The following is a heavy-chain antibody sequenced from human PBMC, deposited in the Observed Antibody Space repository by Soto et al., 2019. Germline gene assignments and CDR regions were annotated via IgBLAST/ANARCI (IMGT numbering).Heavy chain of an antibody. Sequence: QVQLQESGPGLVKPSQTLSLTCTVSGGSIRSGGYYWSWIRQPPGKGLEWIGYIYYSGSTYYNPSRKRRVTISVDTSKNQCSLKRSSVTAADTAVDYCARTVGGNYDIVTGPTYYCDYWGQGTLVTVSS. CDR2: IYYSGST. D-gene: IGHD3-9*01. CDR1: GGSIRSGGYY. J-gene: IGHJ4*02. CDR3: ARTVGGNYDIVTGPTYYCDY. V-gene: IGHV4-31*03.